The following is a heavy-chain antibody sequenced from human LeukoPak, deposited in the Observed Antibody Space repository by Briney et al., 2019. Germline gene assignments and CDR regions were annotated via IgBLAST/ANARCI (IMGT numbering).Heavy chain of an antibody. D-gene: IGHD6-13*01. CDR1: GFTFSSHW. Sequence: GGSLRLSCAASGFTFSSHWMHWVRQPPGKGLVWVSRIKSDGSTTNYADSVKGRFTISRDNSKNTLYLQMNSLRAEDTAVYYCARAYSSGWYYFDYWGQGTLVTVSS. CDR2: IKSDGSTT. V-gene: IGHV3-74*01. J-gene: IGHJ4*02. CDR3: ARAYSSGWYYFDY.